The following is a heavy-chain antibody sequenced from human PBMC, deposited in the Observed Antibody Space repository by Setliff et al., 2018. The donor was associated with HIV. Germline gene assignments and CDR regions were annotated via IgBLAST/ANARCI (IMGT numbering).Heavy chain of an antibody. CDR2: IYYSGST. V-gene: IGHV4-39*07. CDR3: ARDHHGARRDYYYYMDV. CDR1: GGSISTYH. J-gene: IGHJ6*03. Sequence: SETLSLTCSVSGGSISTYHWSWIRQPPGKGLEWIGSIYYSGSTYYNPSLKSRVTISLDTSKNKFSLKLSSVTAADTAVYYCARDHHGARRDYYYYMDVWGKGTTVTVSS.